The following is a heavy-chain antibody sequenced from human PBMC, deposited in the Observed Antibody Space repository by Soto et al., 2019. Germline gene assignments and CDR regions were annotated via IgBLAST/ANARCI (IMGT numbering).Heavy chain of an antibody. CDR3: ARDYSSGWYGDAFDI. J-gene: IGHJ3*02. Sequence: ASVKVSCKASGYTFTSYGISWVRQAPGQGLEWMGWISAYNGNTNYAQKLQGRVTMTTDTSTSTAYMELRSLRSDDTAVYYCARDYSSGWYGDAFDIWGQGTMVTVS. CDR2: ISAYNGNT. CDR1: GYTFTSYG. D-gene: IGHD6-19*01. V-gene: IGHV1-18*01.